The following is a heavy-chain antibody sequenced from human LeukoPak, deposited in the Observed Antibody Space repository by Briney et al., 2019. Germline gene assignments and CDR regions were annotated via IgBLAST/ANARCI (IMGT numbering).Heavy chain of an antibody. D-gene: IGHD3-22*01. CDR1: GGSISSGDYY. CDR2: IYYSGST. CDR3: ARGPDYYDSSGSYTPPGILDV. J-gene: IGHJ6*04. Sequence: PSETLSLTCTVSGGSISSGDYYWSWIRQPPGKGLEWIGYIYYSGSTYYNPSLKSRVTISVDTSKNQFSLKLSSVTAADTAVYYCARGPDYYDSSGSYTPPGILDVWGKGTTVTVSS. V-gene: IGHV4-30-4*08.